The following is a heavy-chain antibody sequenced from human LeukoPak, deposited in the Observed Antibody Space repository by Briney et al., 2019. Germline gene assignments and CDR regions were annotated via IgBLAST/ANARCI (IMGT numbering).Heavy chain of an antibody. CDR3: ARSGAFDI. V-gene: IGHV4-4*02. CDR2: IYHSGST. D-gene: IGHD6-25*01. J-gene: IGHJ3*02. CDR1: GFTFSSYEK. Sequence: GSLRLSCAASGFTFSSYEKNWVRQAPGKGLEWIGEIYHSGSTNYNPSLKSRVTISVDKSKNQFSLKLSSVTAADTAVYYCARSGAFDIWGQGTMVTVSS.